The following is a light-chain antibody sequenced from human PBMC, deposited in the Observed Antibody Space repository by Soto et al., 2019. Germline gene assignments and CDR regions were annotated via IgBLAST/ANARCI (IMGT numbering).Light chain of an antibody. V-gene: IGKV3-20*01. CDR2: GAS. Sequence: EIVLTQSPGTLSLSPGERATLSCRASQGVSSRYLAWYQQKPGQAPRLLIYGASSRTTGITDRFSGSGSETDFTLTIRRLEPEDIEVYFCQQYGSSPHTFGGGTKVEIK. J-gene: IGKJ4*01. CDR3: QQYGSSPHT. CDR1: QGVSSRY.